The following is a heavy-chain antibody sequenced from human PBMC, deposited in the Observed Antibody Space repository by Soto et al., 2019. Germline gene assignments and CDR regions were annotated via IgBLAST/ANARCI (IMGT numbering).Heavy chain of an antibody. CDR3: ASFRSSSWYGVSDY. J-gene: IGHJ4*02. V-gene: IGHV4-31*03. CDR2: IYYSGST. CDR1: GGPISSGGYY. D-gene: IGHD6-13*01. Sequence: SETLSLTCTVSGGPISSGGYYWSWIRQHPGKGLEWIGYIYYSGSTYYNPSLKSRVTISVDTSKNQFSLKLSSVTAADTAVYYCASFRSSSWYGVSDYWGQGTLVTVSS.